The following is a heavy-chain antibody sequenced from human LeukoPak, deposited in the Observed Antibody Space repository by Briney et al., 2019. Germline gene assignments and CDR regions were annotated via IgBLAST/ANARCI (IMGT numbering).Heavy chain of an antibody. D-gene: IGHD6-19*01. V-gene: IGHV3-23*01. J-gene: IGHJ4*02. Sequence: GGSLRLSCAASGFTFSSYAMSWVRQAPGKGLEWVSAISGSGGSTYYADSVKGRFTIFRDNSKNTLYLQMNSLRAEDTAVYYCARGMRIAVAGTLDYWGQGTLVTVSS. CDR1: GFTFSSYA. CDR3: ARGMRIAVAGTLDY. CDR2: ISGSGGST.